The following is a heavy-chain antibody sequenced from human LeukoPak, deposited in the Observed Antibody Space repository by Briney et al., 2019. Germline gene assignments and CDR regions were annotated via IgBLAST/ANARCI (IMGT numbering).Heavy chain of an antibody. CDR1: GFIFSNYW. Sequence: PGGSLRLSCAASGFIFSNYWMHWVRQAPGEGLMWVSRINTDGSSVSYADSVKGRFTISRDNAKNTLYLQMDSLRVEDTAVHYCTLGRGVFWGQGTLVTVSS. V-gene: IGHV3-74*01. CDR2: INTDGSSV. J-gene: IGHJ4*02. CDR3: TLGRGVF. D-gene: IGHD1-26*01.